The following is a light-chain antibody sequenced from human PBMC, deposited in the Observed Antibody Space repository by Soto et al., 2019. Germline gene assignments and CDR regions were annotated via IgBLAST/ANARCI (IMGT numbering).Light chain of an antibody. CDR1: QSISPY. V-gene: IGKV1-5*03. J-gene: IGKJ1*01. CDR2: KAS. CDR3: QHYNTYRWT. Sequence: DIRMTQSPSTLSASVGDRVTITCRATQSISPYLAWYQQKPGKAPKLLIYKASILQSGVPSTFSGSGSGTEFTLTISSLQPDDFATYYCQHYNTYRWTFGQGTTV.